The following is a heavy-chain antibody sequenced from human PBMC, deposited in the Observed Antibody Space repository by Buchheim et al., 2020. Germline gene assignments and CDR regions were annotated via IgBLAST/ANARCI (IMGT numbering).Heavy chain of an antibody. J-gene: IGHJ4*02. Sequence: QVQLQESGPGLVKPSGTLSLTCAVSGGSISSTKWWNWVRQPPGKGLEWIGEIFHSGSTNYNQSLKSRVTISVDKSKNQFSPKLNSVTAADTAVYYCASSSGQGTLPFDYWGRGTL. D-gene: IGHD1-1*01. V-gene: IGHV4-4*02. CDR1: GGSISSTKW. CDR3: ASSSGQGTLPFDY. CDR2: IFHSGST.